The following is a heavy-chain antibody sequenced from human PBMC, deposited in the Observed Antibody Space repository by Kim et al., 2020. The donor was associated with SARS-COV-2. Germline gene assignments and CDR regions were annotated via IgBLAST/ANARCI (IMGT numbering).Heavy chain of an antibody. J-gene: IGHJ4*02. D-gene: IGHD6-13*01. CDR2: INSDFST. Sequence: GGSLRLSCAASGFTFNIYYMHWVRQAPGKGLVWVSRINSDFSTTYADSAKGRFTISRDNAKNTVYLQMNSLRDEDTAVYYCTTGTATSGAYDYWGQGTLVTVSS. CDR3: TTGTATSGAYDY. CDR1: GFTFNIYY. V-gene: IGHV3-74*03.